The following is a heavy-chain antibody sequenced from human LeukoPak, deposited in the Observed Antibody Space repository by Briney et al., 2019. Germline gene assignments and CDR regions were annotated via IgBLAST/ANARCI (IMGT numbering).Heavy chain of an antibody. Sequence: GGSLRLSCAASGFSFSSYNMNWVRQTPGKGLEWVSSITGSSTYTFYADSVKGRFTISRDNARNSLYLQMNSLRAEDTAVYYCARGPYSGTYGDTYYYYMDVWGKGTTVTISS. CDR1: GFSFSSYN. CDR3: ARGPYSGTYGDTYYYYMDV. D-gene: IGHD1-26*01. V-gene: IGHV3-21*01. CDR2: ITGSSTYT. J-gene: IGHJ6*03.